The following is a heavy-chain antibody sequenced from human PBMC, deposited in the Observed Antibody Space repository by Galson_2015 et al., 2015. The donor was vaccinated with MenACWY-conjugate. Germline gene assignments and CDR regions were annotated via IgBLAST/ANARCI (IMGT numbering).Heavy chain of an antibody. V-gene: IGHV3-53*01. CDR2: ICSGSTT. Sequence: SLRLSCAASGFTVSTSCMSWVRQAPGEGLEWVSIICSGSTTKYADSVKGRFTISGDNSKSTGYLQMNSLRVEDTAMYYCARSGVGYGERWLDPWGQGTLVTVSS. CDR3: ARSGVGYGERWLDP. D-gene: IGHD3-3*01. J-gene: IGHJ5*02. CDR1: GFTVSTSC.